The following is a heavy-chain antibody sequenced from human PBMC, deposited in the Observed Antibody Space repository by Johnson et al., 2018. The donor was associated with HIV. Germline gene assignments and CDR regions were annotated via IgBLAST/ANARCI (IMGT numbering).Heavy chain of an antibody. V-gene: IGHV3-20*04. Sequence: VRLVESGGGVVRPGGSLRLSCAASGFTFDDYGMSWVRQAPGKGLEWVSGINWNGGSTGYADSVKGRFTISRDNAKNSLYLQMNRLSGEDTALYSGAKDRSRWYPIDVFDIWGQGTMVTVSS. CDR2: INWNGGST. CDR3: AKDRSRWYPIDVFDI. D-gene: IGHD6-13*01. J-gene: IGHJ3*02. CDR1: GFTFDDYG.